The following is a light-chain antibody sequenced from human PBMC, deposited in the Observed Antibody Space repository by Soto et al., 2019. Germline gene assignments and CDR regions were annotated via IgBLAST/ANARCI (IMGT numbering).Light chain of an antibody. CDR3: QHRINWPPT. CDR2: DAS. J-gene: IGKJ2*01. V-gene: IGKV3-11*01. Sequence: EIVLTQSPATLSLSPGERATLSCRASQSVSSYLAWYQQKPGQAPRLLIYDASNRATGIPARFSGSGSGTDFPPTISRLEPEDFPVYYCQHRINWPPTFGQGTKLEIK. CDR1: QSVSSY.